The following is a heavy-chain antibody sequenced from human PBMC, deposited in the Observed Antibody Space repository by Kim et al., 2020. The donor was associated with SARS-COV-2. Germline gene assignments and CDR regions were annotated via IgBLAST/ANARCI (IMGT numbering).Heavy chain of an antibody. CDR3: AKVRWQQLLYFDY. J-gene: IGHJ4*02. D-gene: IGHD6-13*01. V-gene: IGHV3-23*01. Sequence: ADSGKGRFTISRDNSKNTLYLQMNSLSAGDTAVYYCAKVRWQQLLYFDYWGQGALVTVSS.